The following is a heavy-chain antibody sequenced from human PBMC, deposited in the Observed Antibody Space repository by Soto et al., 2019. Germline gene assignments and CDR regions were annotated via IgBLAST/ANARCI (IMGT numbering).Heavy chain of an antibody. J-gene: IGHJ6*02. Sequence: GASVKVSCKASGYTFTSYGISWVRQAPGQGLEWMGWISAYNGNTNYAQKLQGRVTMTTDTSTSTAYMELRSLRSDDTAVYYCARGGVGYSYGPSGMDVWGQGTTVTVSS. CDR3: ARGGVGYSYGPSGMDV. CDR2: ISAYNGNT. D-gene: IGHD5-18*01. CDR1: GYTFTSYG. V-gene: IGHV1-18*01.